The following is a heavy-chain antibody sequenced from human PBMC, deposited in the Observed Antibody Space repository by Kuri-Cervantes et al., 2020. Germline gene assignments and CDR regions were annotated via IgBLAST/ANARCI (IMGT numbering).Heavy chain of an antibody. V-gene: IGHV4-39*01. CDR2: ISHVVGT. CDR1: GASISSSNYY. Sequence: SETLSLTCTVSGASISSSNYYWGWIRQPPGKGLEWIGTISHVVGTYYNPSLESRLTTSIDTSKNQFSLKLSSVTAADTAVYYCARGGWYYYGSGHAFDIWGQGTMVTVSS. CDR3: ARGGWYYYGSGHAFDI. J-gene: IGHJ3*02. D-gene: IGHD3-10*01.